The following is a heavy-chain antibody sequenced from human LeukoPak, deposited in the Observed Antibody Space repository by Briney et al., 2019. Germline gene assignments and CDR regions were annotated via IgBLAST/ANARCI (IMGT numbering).Heavy chain of an antibody. CDR2: IYSGGST. V-gene: IGHV3-66*01. D-gene: IGHD2-21*02. Sequence: PGGSLRLSCAASGFTVSSNYMSWVRQAPGKGLEWVSVIYSGGSTYYADSVKGRFTISRDNSKNTLYLQMNSLRAEDTAVYYYARVYCGDDCYGGYFDYWGQGTLVTVSS. CDR1: GFTVSSNY. J-gene: IGHJ4*02. CDR3: ARVYCGDDCYGGYFDY.